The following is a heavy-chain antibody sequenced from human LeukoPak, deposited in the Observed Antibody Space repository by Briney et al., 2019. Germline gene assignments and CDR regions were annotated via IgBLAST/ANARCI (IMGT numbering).Heavy chain of an antibody. CDR2: INQSGST. D-gene: IGHD2-15*01. V-gene: IGHV4-34*01. J-gene: IGHJ6*03. CDR1: GGSFSAHH. CDR3: ANSGARDYYFYYMDV. Sequence: SETLSLTCGVYGGSFSAHHWGWIRQSPTKGLEWIGEINQSGSTKYNPSLKSRVTISIDTSNNQFSLKLSSVTAADTAMYYCANSGARDYYFYYMDVWGKGTTVTVSS.